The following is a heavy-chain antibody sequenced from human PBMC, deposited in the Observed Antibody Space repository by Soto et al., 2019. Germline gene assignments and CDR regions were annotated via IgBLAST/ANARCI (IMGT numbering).Heavy chain of an antibody. V-gene: IGHV1-18*04. J-gene: IGHJ6*02. D-gene: IGHD2-15*01. Sequence: QVQLVQSGVEVKKPGASVKVSCKASGYTFISHGISWVRQAPGQGLEWMGWISGKYGNTNYAQKLQGRVTLTTDTSTSTAYMELRSLRSDDTAVYYCARVSSSIVVVPDYGMDVWGQGTTVTVSS. CDR2: ISGKYGNT. CDR1: GYTFISHG. CDR3: ARVSSSIVVVPDYGMDV.